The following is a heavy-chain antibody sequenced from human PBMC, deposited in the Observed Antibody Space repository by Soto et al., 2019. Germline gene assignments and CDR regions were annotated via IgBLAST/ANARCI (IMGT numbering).Heavy chain of an antibody. CDR3: VRDRCSSITCSRTTRYNWFDP. CDR1: GYTFNTYG. Sequence: QIQLVQSGAEVKKPGASVKVSCKTSGYTFNTYGVTWVRQAPGQGLEWIGWINTYNGDTNYAQSVQGRVTMTTDTSTSTAYMDLASPRSDNTAVYYCVRDRCSSITCSRTTRYNWFDPWGQGTLVTVSS. D-gene: IGHD2-2*01. CDR2: INTYNGDT. J-gene: IGHJ5*02. V-gene: IGHV1-18*01.